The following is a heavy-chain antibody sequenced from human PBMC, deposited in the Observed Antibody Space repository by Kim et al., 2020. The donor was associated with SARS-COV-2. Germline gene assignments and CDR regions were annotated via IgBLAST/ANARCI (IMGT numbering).Heavy chain of an antibody. CDR3: ARGGFGSGWWTLGY. CDR1: GGSFSGYY. J-gene: IGHJ4*02. D-gene: IGHD6-19*01. V-gene: IGHV4-34*01. Sequence: SETLSLTCAVYGGSFSGYYWSWIRQPPGKGLEWIGEINHSGSTNYNPSLKSRVTISVDTSKNQFSLKLSSVTAADTAVYYCARGGFGSGWWTLGYWGQGTLVTVSS. CDR2: INHSGST.